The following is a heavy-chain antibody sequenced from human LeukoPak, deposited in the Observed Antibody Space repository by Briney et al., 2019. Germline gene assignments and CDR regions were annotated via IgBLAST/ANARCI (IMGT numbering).Heavy chain of an antibody. CDR2: IYSGGST. CDR1: GFTVSSNY. J-gene: IGHJ6*02. D-gene: IGHD3-3*01. V-gene: IGHV3-66*01. CDR3: AKDGVVASYYYYYGMDV. Sequence: GGSLRLSCAASGFTVSSNYMSWVRQAPGKGLEWVSVIYSGGSTYYADSVKGRFTISRDNSKNTLYLQMNSLRAEDTAVYYCAKDGVVASYYYYYGMDVWGQGTTVTVSS.